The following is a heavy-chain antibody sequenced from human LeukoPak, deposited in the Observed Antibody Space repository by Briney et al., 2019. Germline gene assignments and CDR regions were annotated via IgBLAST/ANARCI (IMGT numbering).Heavy chain of an antibody. Sequence: SETLSLTCTVSGGSISSYYWSWIRQPPGKGLEWIGYIYYSGSNNYNPSLKSRVTISVDTSKNQFSLKLSSVTAADTAVHYCARGPDFWPVWGQGTTVTVSS. CDR2: IYYSGSN. CDR1: GGSISSYY. V-gene: IGHV4-59*01. D-gene: IGHD3-3*01. CDR3: ARGPDFWPV. J-gene: IGHJ6*02.